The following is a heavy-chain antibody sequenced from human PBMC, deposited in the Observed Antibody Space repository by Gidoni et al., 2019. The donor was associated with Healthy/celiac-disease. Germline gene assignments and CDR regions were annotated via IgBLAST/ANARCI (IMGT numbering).Heavy chain of an antibody. CDR3: ARGSLAALSWDY. CDR1: GITFSSYA. J-gene: IGHJ4*02. V-gene: IGHV3-30-3*01. D-gene: IGHD6-6*01. CDR2: ISYDGSNK. Sequence: VQLVESGRGVVQPGRSLRLPSAASGITFSSYAMHWVRQAPGKGLEWVAVISYDGSNKYYADSVKGRFTISRDNSKNTLYLQMNSLRAEDTAVYYCARGSLAALSWDYWGQGTLVTVSS.